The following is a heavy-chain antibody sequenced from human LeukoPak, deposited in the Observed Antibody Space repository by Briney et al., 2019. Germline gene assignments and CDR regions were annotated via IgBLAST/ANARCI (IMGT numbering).Heavy chain of an antibody. CDR1: GGSISSSSYY. CDR2: IYHSGST. D-gene: IGHD3-10*01. V-gene: IGHV4-39*01. CDR3: ARQDFGSGILPGY. J-gene: IGHJ4*02. Sequence: SETLSLTCTVSGGSISSSSYYWGWIRQPPGKGLEWIGEIYHSGSTYYNPSLKSRVTISVDTSKSHFSLKLSSVTAADTAVYYCARQDFGSGILPGYWGQGTLVTVSS.